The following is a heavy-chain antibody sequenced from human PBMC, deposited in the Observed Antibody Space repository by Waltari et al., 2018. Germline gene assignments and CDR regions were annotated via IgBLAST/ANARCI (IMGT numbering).Heavy chain of an antibody. D-gene: IGHD2-2*01. Sequence: QVQLQESGPGLVKPSETLSLTCTVSGGSISSHYWSWIRQPPGKGLEWIGYIYYSGSTNYNPSLKSRVTISVDTSKNQFSLKLSSVTAADTALYYCAKDKQYQLLWDAFDIWGQGTMVTVSS. CDR1: GGSISSHY. CDR3: AKDKQYQLLWDAFDI. V-gene: IGHV4-59*11. CDR2: IYYSGST. J-gene: IGHJ3*02.